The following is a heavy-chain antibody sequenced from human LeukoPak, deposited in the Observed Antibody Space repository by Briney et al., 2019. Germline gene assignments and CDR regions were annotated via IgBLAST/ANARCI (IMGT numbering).Heavy chain of an antibody. V-gene: IGHV4-34*01. J-gene: IGHJ5*02. Sequence: PSETLSLTCAVYGGSFSGYYWSWIRQPPGKGLEWIGEINHSGSTNYNPSLKSRVTISVDTSKNQFSLKLSSVTAADTAVYYCAGSLWFGESWGQGTLVTVSS. CDR2: INHSGST. D-gene: IGHD3-10*01. CDR3: AGSLWFGES. CDR1: GGSFSGYY.